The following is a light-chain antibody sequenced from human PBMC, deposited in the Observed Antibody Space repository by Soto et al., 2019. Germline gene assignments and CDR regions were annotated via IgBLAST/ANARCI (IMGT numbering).Light chain of an antibody. CDR2: TAS. J-gene: IGKJ2*01. V-gene: IGKV1-5*03. CDR3: QQYNFYPYT. Sequence: DIQMTQSPSTLAASVGDRVTITCRASESVSSWLAWYQQKPGTAPKLLIYTASNLESGVPSRFRGGGFGTDFTLTISSLQPEDFAIYYCQQYNFYPYTFGQGTTLES. CDR1: ESVSSW.